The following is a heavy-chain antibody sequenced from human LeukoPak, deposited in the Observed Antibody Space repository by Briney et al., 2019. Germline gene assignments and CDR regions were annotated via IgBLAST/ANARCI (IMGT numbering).Heavy chain of an antibody. CDR2: MNPNSGNT. D-gene: IGHD6-6*01. CDR3: ARGAVGLVLGY. J-gene: IGHJ4*02. CDR1: GGTFSSYA. V-gene: IGHV1-8*03. Sequence: ASVKVSCKASGGTFSSYAISWVRQAPGQGLEWMGWMNPNSGNTGYAQKFQGRVTITRNTSISTAYMELSSLRSEDTAVYYCARGAVGLVLGYWGQGTLVTVSS.